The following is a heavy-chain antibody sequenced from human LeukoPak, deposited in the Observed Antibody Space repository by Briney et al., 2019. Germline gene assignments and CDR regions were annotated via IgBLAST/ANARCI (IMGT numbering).Heavy chain of an antibody. CDR2: ISYDGSNK. CDR1: GFTFSSYG. V-gene: IGHV3-30*03. Sequence: GRSLRLSCAASGFTFSSYGMHWVRQAPGKGLEWVAVISYDGSNKYYADSVKGRFTISRDNSKNTLYLQMNSLRAEDTAVYFCARDRYSYGHYYYYMDVWGKGTTVTVSS. J-gene: IGHJ6*03. CDR3: ARDRYSYGHYYYYMDV. D-gene: IGHD5-18*01.